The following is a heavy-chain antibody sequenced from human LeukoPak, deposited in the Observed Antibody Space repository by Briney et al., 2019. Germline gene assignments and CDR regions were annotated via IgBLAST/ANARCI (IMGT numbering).Heavy chain of an antibody. V-gene: IGHV3-53*01. D-gene: IGHD2-15*01. CDR1: GFTVSSNY. CDR2: IFNDGTT. Sequence: GGSLRLSCAASGFTVSSNYMSWVRQAPGKGLEWVSAIFNDGTTYYADSVKGRFTISRDNSKNTIYLQMNSLRVDDMAVYYCARAPCSGYTCSHDYWGQGTLVTVSS. CDR3: ARAPCSGYTCSHDY. J-gene: IGHJ4*02.